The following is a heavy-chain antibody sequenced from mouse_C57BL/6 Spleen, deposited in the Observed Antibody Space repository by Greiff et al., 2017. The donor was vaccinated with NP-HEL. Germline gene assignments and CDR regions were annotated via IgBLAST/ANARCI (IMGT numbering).Heavy chain of an antibody. D-gene: IGHD2-5*01. J-gene: IGHJ1*03. V-gene: IGHV1-26*01. CDR1: GYTFTDYY. Sequence: EVQLQQSGPELVKPGASVKISCKASGYTFTDYYMNWVKQSHGKSLEWIGDINPNNGGTSYNQKFKGKATLTVDKSSSTAYMELRSLTSEDSAVYYCARGSNYGFDVWGTGTTVTVSS. CDR2: INPNNGGT. CDR3: ARGSNYGFDV.